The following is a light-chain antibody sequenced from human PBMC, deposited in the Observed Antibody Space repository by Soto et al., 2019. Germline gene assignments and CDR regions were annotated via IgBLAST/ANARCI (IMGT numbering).Light chain of an antibody. V-gene: IGLV1-44*01. CDR3: AAWDARQNSYV. CDR2: SND. CDR1: SYNVGENT. Sequence: QSVLTQPPSASGTPGQTVTISCTGSSYNVGENTVDWYQHLPGAAPRLLMYSNDQRPSGVPDQFSGSKSGTSASLANIGLQSGHEADYYGAAWDARQNSYVFGTGTKVTVL. J-gene: IGLJ1*01.